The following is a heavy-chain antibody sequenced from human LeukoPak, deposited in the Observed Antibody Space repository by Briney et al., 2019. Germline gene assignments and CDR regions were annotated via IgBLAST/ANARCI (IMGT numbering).Heavy chain of an antibody. CDR3: ARDRGITGYLDY. V-gene: IGHV3-53*01. CDR1: GFTVSSNY. CDR2: LYSDGST. Sequence: GGSLRLSCAASGFTVSSNYMSWVRQAPGKGLEWVSILYSDGSTYYADSVKGRFTISRDNSKNTLSLQMNSLRAEDTAVYYCARDRGITGYLDYWGQGTLVTVSS. D-gene: IGHD1-20*01. J-gene: IGHJ4*02.